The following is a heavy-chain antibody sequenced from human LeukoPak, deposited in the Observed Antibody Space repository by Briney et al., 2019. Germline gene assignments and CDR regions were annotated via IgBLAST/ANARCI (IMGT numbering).Heavy chain of an antibody. Sequence: GGSLRLSCVASGYIFNNYAVSWVRQAPGKGLEWVSAISGSGSAYYADSVKGRFTISRDNSKNTGYLQMNSLRAEDTAVYYCVKGGQDCSPTTCYYDWGQGTLVTVSS. V-gene: IGHV3-23*01. CDR1: GYIFNNYA. J-gene: IGHJ4*02. D-gene: IGHD2-2*01. CDR2: ISGSGSA. CDR3: VKGGQDCSPTTCYYD.